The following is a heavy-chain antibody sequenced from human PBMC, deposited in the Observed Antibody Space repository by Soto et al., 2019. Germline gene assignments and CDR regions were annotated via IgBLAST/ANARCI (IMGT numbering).Heavy chain of an antibody. CDR1: GYSISSGYH. D-gene: IGHD1-26*01. Sequence: SETLSLTRAVSGYSISSGYHCGWIRQPPGKVLEWIASIYYSGSSYYNPSLKSRVTISVDTSKNQFSLRLNSVTAADTAVYFCARVVTVQWELNAFHIWGQGTMVTVSS. V-gene: IGHV4-38-2*01. CDR3: ARVVTVQWELNAFHI. J-gene: IGHJ3*02. CDR2: IYYSGSS.